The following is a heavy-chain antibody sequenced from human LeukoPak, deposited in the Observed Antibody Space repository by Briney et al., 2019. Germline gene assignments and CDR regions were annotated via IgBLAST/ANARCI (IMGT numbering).Heavy chain of an antibody. D-gene: IGHD2-15*01. CDR3: AGENPGAAAFDY. CDR1: GFTFSSYD. CDR2: IGTAGDT. V-gene: IGHV3-13*01. Sequence: GGSLRLSCAASGFTFSSYDMHWVRQATGKGLEWVSAIGTAGDTYYPGSVKGRFTISRENAKNSLYLQMNSLRAGDTAVYYCAGENPGAAAFDYWGQGTLVTVSS. J-gene: IGHJ4*02.